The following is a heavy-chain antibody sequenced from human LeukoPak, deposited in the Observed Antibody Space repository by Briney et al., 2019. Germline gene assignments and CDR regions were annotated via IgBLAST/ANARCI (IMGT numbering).Heavy chain of an antibody. J-gene: IGHJ4*02. D-gene: IGHD1-26*01. CDR3: ARGARSGSSAYGY. Sequence: SETLSLTCTVSGGSISSYYWSWIRQPPGKGLEWIGYIYYSGSTNYNPSLKSRVTISVDTSKNQFSLRLSSVTAADTAVYYCARGARSGSSAYGYWGQGTLVTVSS. V-gene: IGHV4-59*01. CDR2: IYYSGST. CDR1: GGSISSYY.